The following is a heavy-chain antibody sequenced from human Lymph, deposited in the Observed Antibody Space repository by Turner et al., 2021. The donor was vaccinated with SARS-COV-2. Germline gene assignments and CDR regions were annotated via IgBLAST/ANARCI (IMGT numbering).Heavy chain of an antibody. J-gene: IGHJ4*02. Sequence: EVQLVQSGAEVKKPGESRKIPCKVSGYSFPTYWIGWVRQLPGKGLEWMGIIYPGDSDTRYSPSFQGQVTISADKSISTAYLQWSSLKASDTAMYYCARLPIARGYSGYDFYYFDYWGQGTLVTVSS. D-gene: IGHD5-12*01. CDR3: ARLPIARGYSGYDFYYFDY. CDR1: GYSFPTYW. V-gene: IGHV5-51*01. CDR2: IYPGDSDT.